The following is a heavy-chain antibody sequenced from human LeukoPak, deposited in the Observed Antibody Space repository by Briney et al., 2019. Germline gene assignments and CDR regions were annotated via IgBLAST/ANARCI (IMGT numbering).Heavy chain of an antibody. CDR3: ARDNGDFWSGYWWGYYFDY. D-gene: IGHD3-3*01. J-gene: IGHJ4*02. Sequence: GASVKVSCKASGYTFTSYGISWVRQAPGQGLEWMGWISACNGNTNYAQKLQGRVTMTTDTSTSTAYMELRSLRSDDTAVYYCARDNGDFWSGYWWGYYFDYWGQGTLVTVSS. CDR2: ISACNGNT. V-gene: IGHV1-18*01. CDR1: GYTFTSYG.